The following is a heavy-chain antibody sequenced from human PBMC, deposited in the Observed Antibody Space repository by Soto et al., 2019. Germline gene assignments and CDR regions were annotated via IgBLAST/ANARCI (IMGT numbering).Heavy chain of an antibody. CDR1: GFTFSSYW. CDR2: IKQDGSEK. Sequence: PGGSLRLSCAASGFTFSSYWMSWVRQAPGKGLEWVANIKQDGSEKYYVDSVKGRFTISRDNAKNSLYLQMNSLRAEDTAVYYCARSGRWLQLLDWFDPWGQGTLVTVSS. V-gene: IGHV3-7*05. J-gene: IGHJ5*02. CDR3: ARSGRWLQLLDWFDP. D-gene: IGHD5-12*01.